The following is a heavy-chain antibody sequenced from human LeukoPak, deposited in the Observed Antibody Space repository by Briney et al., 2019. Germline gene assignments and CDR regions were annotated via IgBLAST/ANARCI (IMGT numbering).Heavy chain of an antibody. CDR2: IYYSGST. CDR3: TRVVPSGRYFADY. CDR1: GGSINSDDYY. V-gene: IGHV4-30-4*01. Sequence: ASETLSLTCTVSGGSINSDDYYWSWVRQPPGKGLEWIGYIYYSGSTYYNPSLKSRVTISTDTSKNQFSLKLTSVTAADAAVYYCTRVVPSGRYFADYWGQGTLVTVSS. J-gene: IGHJ4*02. D-gene: IGHD1-26*01.